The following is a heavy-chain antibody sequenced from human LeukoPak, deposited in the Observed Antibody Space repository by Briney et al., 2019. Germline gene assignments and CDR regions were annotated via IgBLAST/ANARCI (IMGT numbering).Heavy chain of an antibody. J-gene: IGHJ5*02. CDR3: ARGAFYGSGSYNWFDP. CDR1: GFTFSNYA. Sequence: GGSLRLSCAASGFTFSNYAMSWVRQAPGKGLKWVSTISGSGAHTYYADSLRGRFTISRDNFKNTVDLQMNSLRAEDTAVYYCARGAFYGSGSYNWFDPWGQGTLVTVSS. CDR2: ISGSGAHT. V-gene: IGHV3-23*01. D-gene: IGHD3-10*01.